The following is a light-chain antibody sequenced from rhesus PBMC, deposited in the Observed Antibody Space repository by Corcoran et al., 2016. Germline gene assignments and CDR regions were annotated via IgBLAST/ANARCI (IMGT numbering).Light chain of an antibody. CDR2: KAS. CDR1: QGISSW. V-gene: IGKV1-22*01. J-gene: IGKJ1*01. Sequence: DIQMTQSPSSLSASVGDTVTITCRASQGISSWLAWYQQKPGKAPKFFICKASSLQSGVPSRFSGSGSGTHFTLTISSRQSEDFATYYCQQYSSRPPTFGQGTKVEIK. CDR3: QQYSSRPPT.